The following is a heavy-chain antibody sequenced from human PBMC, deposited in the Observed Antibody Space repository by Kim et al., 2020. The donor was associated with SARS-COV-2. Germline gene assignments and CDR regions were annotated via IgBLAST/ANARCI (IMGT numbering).Heavy chain of an antibody. CDR3: ARESLTWGPGYDY. Sequence: TPPRKSRVPMSVDTSRNQFSLKLSSVTAADTAVYYCARESLTWGPGYDYWGQGTLVTVSS. V-gene: IGHV4-4*07. J-gene: IGHJ4*02. D-gene: IGHD3-16*01.